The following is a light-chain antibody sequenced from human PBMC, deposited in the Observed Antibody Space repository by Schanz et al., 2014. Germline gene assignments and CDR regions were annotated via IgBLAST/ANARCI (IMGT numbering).Light chain of an antibody. CDR2: GAS. V-gene: IGKV3-15*01. CDR1: QNINRN. CDR3: QQYNNWPPLT. Sequence: ERVMTQSPATLSVSSGERVTLSCRASQNINRNLAWYQQRPGQAPRLLIFGASTRATGIPARFSGSGSGTDFTLTISSLQPEDSAVYFCQQYNNWPPLTFGGGTKVEIK. J-gene: IGKJ4*01.